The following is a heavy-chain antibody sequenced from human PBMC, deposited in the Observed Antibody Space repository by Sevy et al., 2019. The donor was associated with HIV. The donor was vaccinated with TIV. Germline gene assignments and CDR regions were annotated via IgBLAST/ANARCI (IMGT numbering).Heavy chain of an antibody. Sequence: SETLSLTCTVSDVSISSGTNYWGWIRQPPGKGLEWIGSIYYSGTTYYNPSLKSRVTMSEDTSMNQFSLKLSSVTVADTAGYYCARQRGGWYEYDASDVWGQGTMVTVSS. D-gene: IGHD6-19*01. CDR2: IYYSGTT. J-gene: IGHJ3*01. CDR1: DVSISSGTNY. CDR3: ARQRGGWYEYDASDV. V-gene: IGHV4-39*01.